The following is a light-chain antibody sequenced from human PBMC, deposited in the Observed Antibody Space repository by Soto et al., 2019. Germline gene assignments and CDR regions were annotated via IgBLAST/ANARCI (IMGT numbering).Light chain of an antibody. J-gene: IGKJ1*01. CDR2: GAI. V-gene: IGKV1-39*01. Sequence: DIQMTQSPSSLSASVGDRVIITCRASQSISGYLNWYQQKPGKAPKLLIYGAITLQSGVPSRFSGSGSGTDFTLTISSLQPEDFATYYCQQSYSTPPTFGQGTKVEIK. CDR3: QQSYSTPPT. CDR1: QSISGY.